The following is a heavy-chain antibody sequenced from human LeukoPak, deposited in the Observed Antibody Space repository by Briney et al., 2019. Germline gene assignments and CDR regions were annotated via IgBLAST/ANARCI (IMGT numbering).Heavy chain of an antibody. D-gene: IGHD1-26*01. J-gene: IGHJ4*02. Sequence: GGSLRLSCVASGFTFSTYEMNWIRQAPGKGLEWVSYISGSGRTIYYADSVKDRFTISRDNAKNSLYLQMNSLRAEDTAIYYCARDGRNDFYFDYWGQGTLVTVSS. CDR1: GFTFSTYE. CDR3: ARDGRNDFYFDY. V-gene: IGHV3-48*03. CDR2: ISGSGRTI.